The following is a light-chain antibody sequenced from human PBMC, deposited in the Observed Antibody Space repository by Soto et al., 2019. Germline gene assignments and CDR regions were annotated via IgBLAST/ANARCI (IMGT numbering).Light chain of an antibody. J-gene: IGKJ1*01. CDR1: QTISTY. V-gene: IGKV1-39*01. CDR3: QQYVTSLWT. Sequence: DIQMTQSPSSLSASVGDRVTITCRASQTISTYLNWFQQKPGKAPKLLIYTASSLQSGVPSRFSGSGSGTDFTLTISSLQPEDFAMYFCQQYVTSLWTFGQGTKVDIK. CDR2: TAS.